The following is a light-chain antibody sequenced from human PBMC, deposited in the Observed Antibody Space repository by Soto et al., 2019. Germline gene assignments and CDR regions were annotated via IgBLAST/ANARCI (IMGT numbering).Light chain of an antibody. Sequence: DIQMTQSPSTLSASVGDRVTITCRASQSISSWLAWYQQKPGKAPKLLIYDASSLESGVPSRFSGSGSGTEFTLTISSLQPDDFATYYCQQYNSSWTFGLGTKVDIK. V-gene: IGKV1-5*01. CDR2: DAS. CDR3: QQYNSSWT. J-gene: IGKJ1*01. CDR1: QSISSW.